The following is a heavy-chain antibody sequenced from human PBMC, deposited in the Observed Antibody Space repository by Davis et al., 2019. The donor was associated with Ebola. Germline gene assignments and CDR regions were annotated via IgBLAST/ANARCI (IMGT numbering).Heavy chain of an antibody. CDR3: ARSPYYDFWSGYGDYYYYYMDV. J-gene: IGHJ6*03. CDR1: GYTFTSYG. Sequence: ASVKVSCKASGYTFTSYGISWVRQAPGQGLEWMGWISAYNGNTNYAQKLQGRVTITADESTSTAYMELSSLRSEDTAVYYCARSPYYDFWSGYGDYYYYYMDVWGKGTTVTVSS. CDR2: ISAYNGNT. V-gene: IGHV1-18*01. D-gene: IGHD3-3*01.